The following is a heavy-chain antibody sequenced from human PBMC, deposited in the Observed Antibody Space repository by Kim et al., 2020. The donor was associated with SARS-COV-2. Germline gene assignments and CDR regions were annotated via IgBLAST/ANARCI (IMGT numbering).Heavy chain of an antibody. J-gene: IGHJ2*01. V-gene: IGHV5-51*01. CDR2: IYPGDSDT. D-gene: IGHD3-10*01. CDR3: ARHGATMVRGGRGDWYFDL. Sequence: GESLKISCKGSGYSFTSYWIGWVRQMPGKGLEWMGIIYPGDSDTRYSPSFQGQVTISADKSISTAYLQWSSLKASDTAMYYCARHGATMVRGGRGDWYFDLWGRGTLVTVSS. CDR1: GYSFTSYW.